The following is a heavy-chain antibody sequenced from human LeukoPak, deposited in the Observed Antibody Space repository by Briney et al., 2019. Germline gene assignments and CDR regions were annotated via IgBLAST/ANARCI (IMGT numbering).Heavy chain of an antibody. CDR3: SRGHCCSSTSCYGSWFDP. CDR2: INHSGST. V-gene: IGHV4-34*01. Sequence: PSEALSLTCAVYGGSFSGYYWSWIRQPPGKGLEWIGEINHSGSTNYNPSLKSRVTISVDTSKNQFSLKLSSVTAADTAVYYCSRGHCCSSTSCYGSWFDPWGQGTLVTVSS. CDR1: GGSFSGYY. D-gene: IGHD2-2*01. J-gene: IGHJ5*02.